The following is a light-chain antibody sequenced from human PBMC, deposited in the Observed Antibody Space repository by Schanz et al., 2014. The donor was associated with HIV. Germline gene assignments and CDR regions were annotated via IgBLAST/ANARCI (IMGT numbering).Light chain of an antibody. J-gene: IGLJ1*01. CDR2: SNN. CDR3: CSYTTTSTYV. Sequence: QSVLTQPPSASGTPGQRVTISCSGGSSNIGKNTVNWYQQFPGAAPKLLIYSNNQRPSGVPDRFSGSKSGTSASLAISGLQSEDEADYYCCSYTTTSTYVFGAGTKLTVL. V-gene: IGLV1-44*01. CDR1: SSNIGKNT.